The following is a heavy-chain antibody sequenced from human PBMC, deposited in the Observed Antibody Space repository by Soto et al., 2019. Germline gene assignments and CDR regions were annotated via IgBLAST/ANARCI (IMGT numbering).Heavy chain of an antibody. V-gene: IGHV4-34*01. Sequence: PSGTLSLTCAVYGGSFSGYYWSWIRQPPGKGLEWIGEINHSGSTNYNPSLKSRVTISVYTSKNQFSLKLSSVTAADTAVYYCARGRGGHSAPRGMDVWGQGTPATVSS. CDR2: INHSGST. J-gene: IGHJ6*02. CDR1: GGSFSGYY. CDR3: ARGRGGHSAPRGMDV. D-gene: IGHD2-15*01.